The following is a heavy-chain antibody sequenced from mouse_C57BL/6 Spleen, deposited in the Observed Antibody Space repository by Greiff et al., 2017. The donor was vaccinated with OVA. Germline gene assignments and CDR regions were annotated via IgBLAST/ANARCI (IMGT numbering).Heavy chain of an antibody. J-gene: IGHJ3*01. V-gene: IGHV5-4*01. CDR2: ISDGGSYT. Sequence: VQLMESGGGLVKPGGSLKLSCAASGFTFSSYDMSWVRQTPEKRLEWVATISDGGSYTYYPDNVKGRFTISRDNAKNNLYLQMSNLTSEGTGMYYCARGSAYWGQGTLVTVSS. CDR1: GFTFSSYD. CDR3: ARGSAY.